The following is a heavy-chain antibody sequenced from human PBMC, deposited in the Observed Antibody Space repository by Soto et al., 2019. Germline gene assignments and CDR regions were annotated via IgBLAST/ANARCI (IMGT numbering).Heavy chain of an antibody. Sequence: ASVKVSCKASGGTFSSYTISWVRQAPGQGLEWMGRISAYNGNTNYAQKLQGRVTMTTDTSTSTAYMELRSLRSDDTAVYYCAKTAPNNYDFWSGYFWFDPWGQGTLVTVSS. CDR2: ISAYNGNT. CDR1: GGTFSSYT. D-gene: IGHD3-3*01. V-gene: IGHV1-18*01. J-gene: IGHJ5*02. CDR3: AKTAPNNYDFWSGYFWFDP.